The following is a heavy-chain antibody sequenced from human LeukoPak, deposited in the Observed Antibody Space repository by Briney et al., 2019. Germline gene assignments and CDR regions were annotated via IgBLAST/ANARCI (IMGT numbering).Heavy chain of an antibody. CDR3: ARLGNFDWLPSAYYYYYMDV. CDR1: GYTFTGYY. J-gene: IGHJ6*03. V-gene: IGHV1-2*02. Sequence: ASLKVSCEASGYTFTGYYMHCVRQAPGQGVEWMGWINADSVGTNYAQKFQGSVTMTRDTSISTAYMELSRLRSDDTAVYYCARLGNFDWLPSAYYYYYMDVWGKGTTVTVSS. D-gene: IGHD3-9*01. CDR2: INADSVGT.